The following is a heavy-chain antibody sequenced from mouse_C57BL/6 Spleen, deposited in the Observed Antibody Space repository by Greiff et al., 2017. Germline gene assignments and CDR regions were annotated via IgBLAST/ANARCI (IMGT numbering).Heavy chain of an antibody. V-gene: IGHV1-4*01. D-gene: IGHD2-4*01. J-gene: IGHJ3*01. CDR3: ARDYDYGVPFAY. CDR1: GYTFTSYT. CDR2: INPSSGYT. Sequence: QVQLQQSGAELARPGASVKMSCKASGYTFTSYTVHWVKQRPGQGLEWIGYINPSSGYTKYNQKFKDKATLTADKSSSTAYMQLSSLTSEDSAVYYCARDYDYGVPFAYWGQGTLVTVSA.